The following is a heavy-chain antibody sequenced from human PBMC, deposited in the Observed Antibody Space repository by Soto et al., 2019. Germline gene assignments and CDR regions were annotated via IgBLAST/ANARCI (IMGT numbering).Heavy chain of an antibody. CDR2: IYYSGST. J-gene: IGHJ6*02. CDR3: AGDYDFWSGRRWPLYYYGMDV. Sequence: SETLSLTCTVSGGSISSYYWSWIRQPPGKGLEWIGYIYYSGSTNYNPSLKSRVTISVDTSKNQFSLKLSSVTAADTAVYYCAGDYDFWSGRRWPLYYYGMDVWGQGTTVTVSS. D-gene: IGHD3-3*01. V-gene: IGHV4-59*01. CDR1: GGSISSYY.